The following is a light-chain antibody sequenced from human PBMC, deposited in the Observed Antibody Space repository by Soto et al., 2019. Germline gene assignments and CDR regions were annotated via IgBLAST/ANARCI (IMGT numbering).Light chain of an antibody. CDR1: QSVSSN. Sequence: PGERATLSCRASQSVSSNLAWYQQKPGQAPRLLIYGASTRATGIPARFSGSGSGTEFTLTISSLQSEDFAVYYCQQYNNWPPITFGQGTRLEIK. CDR3: QQYNNWPPIT. V-gene: IGKV3-15*01. CDR2: GAS. J-gene: IGKJ5*01.